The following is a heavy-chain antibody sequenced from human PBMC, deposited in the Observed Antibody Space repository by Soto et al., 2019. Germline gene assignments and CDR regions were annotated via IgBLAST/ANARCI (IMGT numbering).Heavy chain of an antibody. V-gene: IGHV4-4*07. J-gene: IGHJ3*02. CDR2: IYSGTT. CDR3: ARAVQYCLASTCHLRNPFDI. D-gene: IGHD2-15*01. Sequence: SETLSLTCTVSGGSISNYYWSWIRQPAGKGLEWIGRIYSGTTNYNPSLKSRVSMSVDTSKNQFFLNLRSVTAADTAVYYCARAVQYCLASTCHLRNPFDIWGQGTMVTVSS. CDR1: GGSISNYY.